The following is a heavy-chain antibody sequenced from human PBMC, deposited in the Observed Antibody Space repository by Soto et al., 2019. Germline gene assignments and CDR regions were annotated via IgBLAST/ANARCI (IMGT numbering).Heavy chain of an antibody. J-gene: IGHJ6*02. D-gene: IGHD2-2*01. CDR1: GGSIGSSSYY. V-gene: IGHV4-39*01. CDR2: IYYTGTT. CDR3: ARPESTRAYGMDV. Sequence: SETLSLTCTVSGGSIGSSSYYWAWIRQPPGKGLEWIGSIYYTGTTHYNPSLKSRVTISVDRAKDQLSLKVTSMTAADTAVYYCARPESTRAYGMDVWGQGTTVTVSS.